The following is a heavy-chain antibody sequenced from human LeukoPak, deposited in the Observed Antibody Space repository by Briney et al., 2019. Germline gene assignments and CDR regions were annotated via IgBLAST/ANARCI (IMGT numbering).Heavy chain of an antibody. CDR1: GFTFTSYA. J-gene: IGHJ4*02. CDR2: INSDGSST. CDR3: ARGSYIPEY. D-gene: IGHD3-10*01. Sequence: GGSLRLSCAASGFTFTSYAMTWVRQAPGKRLVWVSRINSDGSSTSYADSVKGRFTISRDNAKNTLYLQMNSLRAEDTAVYYCARGSYIPEYWGQGTLVTVSS. V-gene: IGHV3-74*01.